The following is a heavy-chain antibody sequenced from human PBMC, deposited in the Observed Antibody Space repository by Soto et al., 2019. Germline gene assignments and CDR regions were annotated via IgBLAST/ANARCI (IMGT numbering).Heavy chain of an antibody. V-gene: IGHV5-51*01. J-gene: IGHJ4*02. CDR1: GYSFTSYW. Sequence: GESLKISCKGSGYSFTSYWIGWVRQMPGKGLEWMGIIYPGDSDTRYSPSFQGQVTISADKSISTAYLQWSSLKASDSALYYCARHEKRGYSYGLPVDYWGQGTLVTVSS. CDR2: IYPGDSDT. CDR3: ARHEKRGYSYGLPVDY. D-gene: IGHD5-18*01.